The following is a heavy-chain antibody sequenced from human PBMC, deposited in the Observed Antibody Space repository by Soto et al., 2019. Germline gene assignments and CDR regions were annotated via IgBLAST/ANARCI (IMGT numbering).Heavy chain of an antibody. CDR3: ARDPSGGYSSSWGGGGD. CDR2: ISSSSSYI. CDR1: GFTFSSYS. D-gene: IGHD6-13*01. Sequence: EVQLVESGGGLVKPGGSLRLSCAASGFTFSSYSMNWVRQAPGKGLEWVSSISSSSSYIYYADSVKGRFTISRDNAKNSLYLQMNSRRAEDTAVYYCARDPSGGYSSSWGGGGDWGQGTLVTVSS. V-gene: IGHV3-21*01. J-gene: IGHJ4*02.